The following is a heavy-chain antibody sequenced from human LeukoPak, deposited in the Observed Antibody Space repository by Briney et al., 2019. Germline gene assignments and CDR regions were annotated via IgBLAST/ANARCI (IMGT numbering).Heavy chain of an antibody. V-gene: IGHV5-51*01. J-gene: IGHJ4*02. CDR3: ARKSSPLWFGELLPHDFDY. Sequence: GESLKISCKGSGYSFTNYWIGWVRQMPGKGLEWMGVIYPGDSDTRYSPSFQGQVTILADKSISTAYLQWSSLKASHTAMYYCARKSSPLWFGELLPHDFDYWGQGTLVSVS. CDR1: GYSFTNYW. CDR2: IYPGDSDT. D-gene: IGHD3-10*01.